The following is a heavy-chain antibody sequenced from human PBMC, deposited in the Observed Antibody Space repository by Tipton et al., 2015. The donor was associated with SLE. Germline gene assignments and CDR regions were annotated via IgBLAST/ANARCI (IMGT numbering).Heavy chain of an antibody. Sequence: SLRLSCATSGFTFSSYALSWVRRAPGKGLEWVSAISGGGGSTYYEDFVKGRFSISIDKSKKTLFLQMNSLRVDDTATYYCAKFEKTTDFYLDSWGQGTLVSVSS. V-gene: IGHV3-23*01. J-gene: IGHJ4*02. D-gene: IGHD1/OR15-1a*01. CDR3: AKFEKTTDFYLDS. CDR1: GFTFSSYA. CDR2: ISGGGGST.